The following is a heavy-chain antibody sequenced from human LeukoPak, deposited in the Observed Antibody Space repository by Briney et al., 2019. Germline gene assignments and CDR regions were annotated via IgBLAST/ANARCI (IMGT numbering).Heavy chain of an antibody. CDR2: IDHTGST. CDR3: ARHRRRLRPPLNWFDP. V-gene: IGHV4-59*08. J-gene: IGHJ5*02. D-gene: IGHD2-15*01. Sequence: PSETLSLTCTVSGDSLSSYYLSWIRQPPGKGLEWIGYIDHTGSTNYNPSLNSRVTISRDTSKNHFSLKLSSVTAADTAVYYCARHRRRLRPPLNWFDPWGQGTLVTVSS. CDR1: GDSLSSYY.